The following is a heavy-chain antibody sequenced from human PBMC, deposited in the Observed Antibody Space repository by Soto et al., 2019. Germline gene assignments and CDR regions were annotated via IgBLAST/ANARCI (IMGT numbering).Heavy chain of an antibody. J-gene: IGHJ6*02. CDR1: GGTFSSYA. CDR3: AGGPTQYYDFFSFYSRSYYYYGMDV. V-gene: IGHV1-69*13. D-gene: IGHD3-3*01. CDR2: IIPIFGTA. Sequence: SVKVSCKASGGTFSSYAISWVRQAPGQGLEWMGGIIPIFGTANYAQKFQGRVTITADESTSTAYMELSSLRSEDTAVYYCAGGPTQYYDFFSFYSRSYYYYGMDVWGQGTTVTVSS.